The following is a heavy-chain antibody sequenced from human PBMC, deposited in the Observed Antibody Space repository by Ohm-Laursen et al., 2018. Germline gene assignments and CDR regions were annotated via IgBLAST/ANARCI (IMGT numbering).Heavy chain of an antibody. CDR2: ISSSSSYI. Sequence: SLRLSCAASGFTFSSYSMNWVRQAPGKGLEWVSSISSSSSYIYYADSVKGRFTISRDNAKNSLYLQMNSLRAEDTAVYYCARDLRRGMATPKVFDYWGQGTLVTVSS. V-gene: IGHV3-21*01. CDR3: ARDLRRGMATPKVFDY. J-gene: IGHJ4*02. CDR1: GFTFSSYS. D-gene: IGHD5-24*01.